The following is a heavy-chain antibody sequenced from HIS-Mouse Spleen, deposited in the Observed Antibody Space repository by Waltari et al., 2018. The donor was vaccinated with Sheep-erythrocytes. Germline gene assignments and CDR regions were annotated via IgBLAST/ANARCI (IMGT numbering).Heavy chain of an antibody. CDR3: ARVSVAARFDY. V-gene: IGHV4-39*07. J-gene: IGHJ4*02. Sequence: QLQLQESGPGLVKPSETLSLTCTVSGCSIRSSSYYSGWIRQPPGQGLEWLGGISYSGSTYYNPSLKSRVTISVDTSKNQFSLKLSSVTAADTAVYYCARVSVAARFDYWGQGTLVTVSS. CDR1: GCSIRSSSYY. CDR2: ISYSGST. D-gene: IGHD6-6*01.